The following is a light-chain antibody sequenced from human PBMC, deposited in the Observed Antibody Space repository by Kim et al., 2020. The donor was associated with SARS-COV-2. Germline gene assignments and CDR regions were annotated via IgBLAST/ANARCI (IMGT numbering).Light chain of an antibody. CDR3: CSYAGSYTWV. J-gene: IGLJ3*02. CDR1: SSDVANYDY. Sequence: GQSFTISCTGTSSDVANYDYVSWYQQHPGKAPKLMIYDVSKRPSGVPERFSGSKSGNTASLTISGLQAEDEADYYCCSYAGSYTWVFGGGTQLTVL. CDR2: DVS. V-gene: IGLV2-11*01.